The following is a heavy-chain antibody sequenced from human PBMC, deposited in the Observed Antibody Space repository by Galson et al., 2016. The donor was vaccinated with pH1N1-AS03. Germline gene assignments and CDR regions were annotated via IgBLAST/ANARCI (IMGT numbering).Heavy chain of an antibody. CDR1: GFTFTTFA. Sequence: SLRLSCAASGFTFTTFAMSWVRQAPGKGLEWVSAINGSGGSTHYADSVKGRSTVSRDNSKNTVYLQMNSLRAEDTAVYYCARGPGYSYSLGAFDIWGQGTMVTVSS. V-gene: IGHV3-23*01. CDR2: INGSGGST. CDR3: ARGPGYSYSLGAFDI. J-gene: IGHJ3*02. D-gene: IGHD5-18*01.